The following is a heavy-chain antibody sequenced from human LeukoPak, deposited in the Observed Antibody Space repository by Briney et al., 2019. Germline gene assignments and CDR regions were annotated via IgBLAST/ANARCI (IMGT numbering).Heavy chain of an antibody. J-gene: IGHJ4*02. D-gene: IGHD3-22*01. V-gene: IGHV3-23*01. CDR2: ISGSGGST. Sequence: GGSLRLSCAASGFTFSSYAMSWVRQAPGKGLEWVSAISGSGGSTYYADSVKGRFTISGDNSKNTLYLQMNSLRAEDTAVYYCAKLTFTMIVVVNDFDYWGQGTLVTVSS. CDR3: AKLTFTMIVVVNDFDY. CDR1: GFTFSSYA.